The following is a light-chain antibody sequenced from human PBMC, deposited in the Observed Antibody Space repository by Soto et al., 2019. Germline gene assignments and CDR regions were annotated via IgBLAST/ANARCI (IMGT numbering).Light chain of an antibody. CDR2: KAS. CDR1: QSISSW. J-gene: IGKJ1*01. Sequence: DIQMTQSPSTLSASLGDRVTITCRASQSISSWVAWYQQKPGKAPKLLIYKASTLESGVSSRFTGSGSGIEFTLTINSLQPDDFATYYCQQYDSYSATFGQGTKV. V-gene: IGKV1-5*03. CDR3: QQYDSYSAT.